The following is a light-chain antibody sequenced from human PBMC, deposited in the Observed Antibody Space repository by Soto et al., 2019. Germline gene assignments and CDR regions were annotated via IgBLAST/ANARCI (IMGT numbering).Light chain of an antibody. V-gene: IGKV3-20*01. Sequence: EIVMTQSPAILSVSPGEGASLSCRAIQSVRSTSLAWYQQKPAQAPRLLIYGSSSRATGIPDRFSGGGSGTDFTLTISSLEPEDFAVYYCQQYGSSPQDTFGQGTRLDIK. J-gene: IGKJ1*01. CDR1: QSVRSTS. CDR3: QQYGSSPQDT. CDR2: GSS.